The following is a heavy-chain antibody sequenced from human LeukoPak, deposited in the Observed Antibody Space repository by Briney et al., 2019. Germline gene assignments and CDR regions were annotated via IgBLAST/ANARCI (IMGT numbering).Heavy chain of an antibody. D-gene: IGHD1-26*01. CDR2: FTLEDGDT. V-gene: IGHV1-24*01. Sequence: ASVKVSCKVSGYSLTELSMHWVRQAPGKGPEWMGGFTLEDGDTIYARKFQGRVTMTEDASTDTAYMDLSSLRSEDTAVYFCVAANPGGLADYWGRGTLVTVSS. CDR1: GYSLTELS. CDR3: VAANPGGLADY. J-gene: IGHJ4*02.